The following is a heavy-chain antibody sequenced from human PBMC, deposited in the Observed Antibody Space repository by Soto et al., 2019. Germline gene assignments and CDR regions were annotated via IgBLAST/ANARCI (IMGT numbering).Heavy chain of an antibody. Sequence: PGGSLRLSCAASGFTFDDYAMHWVRQAPGKGLEWVSGISWNSGSIGYADSVKGRFTISRDNAKNSLYLQMNSRRAEDTALYYCAKDNSGRYPGYGMDGWGHGTTVTVSS. CDR2: ISWNSGSI. CDR1: GFTFDDYA. J-gene: IGHJ6*02. V-gene: IGHV3-9*01. CDR3: AKDNSGRYPGYGMDG. D-gene: IGHD1-26*01.